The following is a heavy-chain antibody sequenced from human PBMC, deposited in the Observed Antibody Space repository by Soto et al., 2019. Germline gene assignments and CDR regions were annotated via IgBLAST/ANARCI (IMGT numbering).Heavy chain of an antibody. V-gene: IGHV3-23*01. J-gene: IGHJ6*02. CDR1: GFTFSSYA. CDR3: AKDRGDRGSYYSGMDV. Sequence: GGSLRLSCAASGFTFSSYAMSWVRQAPGKGLEWVSAISGSGGSTYYADSVKGRFTISRDNSKNTLYLQMNSLRAEDTAVYYCAKDRGDRGSYYSGMDVWGQGTTVTVSS. CDR2: ISGSGGST. D-gene: IGHD3-16*01.